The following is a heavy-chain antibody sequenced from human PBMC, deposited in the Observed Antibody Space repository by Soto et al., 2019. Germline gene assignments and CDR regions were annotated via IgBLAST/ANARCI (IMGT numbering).Heavy chain of an antibody. CDR3: ARAQRGYYYGSGSYYNPY. CDR2: INHSGST. CDR1: GGSFSGYY. Sequence: QVQLQQWGAGLLKPSETLSLTCAVYGGSFSGYYWSWIRQPPGKGLEWIGEINHSGSTNYNPSLKSRVTISVGTSKNQFSLKLSSVTAADTAVYYCARAQRGYYYGSGSYYNPYWGQGTLVTVSS. J-gene: IGHJ4*02. D-gene: IGHD3-10*01. V-gene: IGHV4-34*01.